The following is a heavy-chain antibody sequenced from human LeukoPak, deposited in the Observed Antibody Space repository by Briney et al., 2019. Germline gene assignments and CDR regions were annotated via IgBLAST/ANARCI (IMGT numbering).Heavy chain of an antibody. D-gene: IGHD6-13*01. CDR2: IRTISAHI. CDR3: ARWGIAALNYYYYYMDV. J-gene: IGHJ6*03. CDR1: GFTFSRSS. V-gene: IGHV3-21*06. Sequence: GGSLRLSCAASGFTFSRSSMSWVRQAPGKGLEWVSFIRTISAHIYYADSVKGRFTISRDNAKNSLYLQMNSLRAEDTAVYYCARWGIAALNYYYYYMDVWGKGTTVTVSS.